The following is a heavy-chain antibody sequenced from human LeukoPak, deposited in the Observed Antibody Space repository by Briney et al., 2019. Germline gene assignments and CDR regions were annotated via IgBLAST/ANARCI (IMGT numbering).Heavy chain of an antibody. CDR1: GGSISSSNW. CDR2: IYHSGST. V-gene: IGHV4-4*02. Sequence: KPSETLSLTCAVSGGSISSSNWWSWVRQPPGKGLEWIGEIYHSGSTNYNPSLKSRVTISVDKSKNQFSLKLSSVTAADTAVYYCAAPSGSYWKNHAFDIWGQGTMVTVSS. CDR3: AAPSGSYWKNHAFDI. J-gene: IGHJ3*02. D-gene: IGHD1-26*01.